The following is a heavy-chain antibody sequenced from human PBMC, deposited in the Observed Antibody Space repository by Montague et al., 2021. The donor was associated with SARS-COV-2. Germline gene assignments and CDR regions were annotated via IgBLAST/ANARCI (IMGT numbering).Heavy chain of an antibody. Sequence: SETLSLTCSASNGSISSYYWSWVRQPPGKRLEWIGYIYYSGSTNYNPSLESRVTISVDTSKNQFSLKLRSVTAADTAVYFCAREGRNNWFDPWGQGTLVIVSS. CDR1: NGSISSYY. CDR3: AREGRNNWFDP. CDR2: IYYSGST. J-gene: IGHJ5*02. V-gene: IGHV4-59*01.